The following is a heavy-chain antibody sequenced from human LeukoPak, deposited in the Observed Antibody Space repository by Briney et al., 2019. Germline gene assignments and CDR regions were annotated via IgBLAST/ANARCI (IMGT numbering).Heavy chain of an antibody. CDR2: IYYIGST. Sequence: SETLSLTCTVSGGSIGSYYWSWIRQPPGKGLEWIGYIYYIGSTNYNPSLKSRVTISLDTSKAHFSLKLTSVTAADTAMYFCARASGWFGDLDYFDYWGQGTLVTVSS. J-gene: IGHJ4*02. CDR3: ARASGWFGDLDYFDY. D-gene: IGHD3-10*01. V-gene: IGHV4-59*01. CDR1: GGSIGSYY.